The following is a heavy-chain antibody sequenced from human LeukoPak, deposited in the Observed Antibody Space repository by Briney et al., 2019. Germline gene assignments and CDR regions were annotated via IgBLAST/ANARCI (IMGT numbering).Heavy chain of an antibody. D-gene: IGHD3-9*01. Sequence: ASVKVSCKASGYTFTGYYIHWVRQAPGQGLDWMGWINPNSGGTNYAQKFQGRVTLIRDTSISTAYMELSRLRSDDTAVYYCAIEHRLRYFDWLLKDYWGQGTLVTVSS. CDR1: GYTFTGYY. CDR2: INPNSGGT. J-gene: IGHJ4*02. V-gene: IGHV1-2*02. CDR3: AIEHRLRYFDWLLKDY.